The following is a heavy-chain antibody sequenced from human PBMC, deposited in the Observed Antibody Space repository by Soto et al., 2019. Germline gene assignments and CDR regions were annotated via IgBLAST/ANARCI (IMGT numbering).Heavy chain of an antibody. V-gene: IGHV4-59*01. Sequence: SETLSLTCTVSGGSISSYYWSWIRQPPGKGLEWIGYIYYSGSTNYNPSLKSRVTISVDTSKNQFSLKLSSVTAADTAVYYCARGVGHWDFWRDHNQQNWFDPWGQGTLVTVSS. CDR1: GGSISSYY. CDR3: ARGVGHWDFWRDHNQQNWFDP. J-gene: IGHJ5*02. D-gene: IGHD3-3*01. CDR2: IYYSGST.